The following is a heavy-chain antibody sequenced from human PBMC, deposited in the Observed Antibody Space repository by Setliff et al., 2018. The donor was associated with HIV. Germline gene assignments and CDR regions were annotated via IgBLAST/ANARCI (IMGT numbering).Heavy chain of an antibody. V-gene: IGHV4-38-2*01. J-gene: IGHJ4*02. CDR3: MRGRSITIFGVAYFDF. CDR2: VYHSGTT. Sequence: SETLSLTCAVSGYSIGTAYYWGWIRQPPGKGLEWIGSVYHSGTTYYNPSLKSRVTISVDMSNNQFSLKVTSVTAAGTAVYYCMRGRSITIFGVAYFDFWGQGTQVTVSS. CDR1: GYSIGTAYY. D-gene: IGHD3-3*01.